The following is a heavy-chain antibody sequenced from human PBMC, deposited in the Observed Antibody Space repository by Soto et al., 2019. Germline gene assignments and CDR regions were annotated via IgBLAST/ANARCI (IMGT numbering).Heavy chain of an antibody. Sequence: SETLSLTCAVSGGSISRGGYSWSWIRQPPGKGLEWIGYIYHSGSTYYNPSLKSRVTISVDRSKNQFSLKLSSVTAADTAVYYRARVPDYWGQGTLVTVSS. J-gene: IGHJ4*02. CDR2: IYHSGST. V-gene: IGHV4-30-2*01. CDR3: ARVPDY. CDR1: GGSISRGGYS.